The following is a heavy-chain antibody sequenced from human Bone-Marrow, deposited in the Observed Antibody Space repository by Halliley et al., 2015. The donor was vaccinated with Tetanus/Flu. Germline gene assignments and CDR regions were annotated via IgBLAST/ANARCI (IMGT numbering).Heavy chain of an antibody. CDR1: GGSVDGGDYY. J-gene: IGHJ6*02. CDR3: ARDRMVWLLSVPPLPEHYGIEL. CDR2: IYHSGDS. D-gene: IGHD3-3*01. V-gene: IGHV4-31*03. Sequence: TLSLTCTVIGGSVDGGDYYWNWIRKLPGKGLEWIGHIYHSGDSSYNPSLKSRVTISLDTSKSQLSLKLTSVTAADTAVYYCARDRMVWLLSVPPLPEHYGIELWGQGTTVTVSS.